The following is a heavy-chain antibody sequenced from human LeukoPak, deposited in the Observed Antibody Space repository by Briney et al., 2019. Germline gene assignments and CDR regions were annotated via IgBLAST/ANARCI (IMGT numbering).Heavy chain of an antibody. V-gene: IGHV4-59*08. CDR3: ARHIPVIWSSGYYYGMDV. D-gene: IGHD3-3*01. Sequence: SETLSLTCTVSGGSISNYYWSWIRQPPGKGLEWIGYISYSGSTNYNPSLRSRVAISEDTSRNQFSLRLNSVTAADTAVYYCARHIPVIWSSGYYYGMDVWGQGNTVTVSS. CDR1: GGSISNYY. CDR2: ISYSGST. J-gene: IGHJ6*02.